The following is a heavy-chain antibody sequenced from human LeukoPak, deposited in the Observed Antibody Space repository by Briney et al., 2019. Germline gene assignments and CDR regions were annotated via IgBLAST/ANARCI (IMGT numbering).Heavy chain of an antibody. V-gene: IGHV3-30*04. CDR1: GFTFSTYA. J-gene: IGHJ4*02. CDR3: ARASHRYWGSVLL. CDR2: ISYDGSNK. Sequence: GGSLRLSCAASGFTFSTYAMSWVRQAPGKGLEWVAVISYDGSNKYYADSVKGRFTISRDNSKNTLYLQMNSLRAEDTAVYYCARASHRYWGSVLLWGQGTLVTVSS. D-gene: IGHD7-27*01.